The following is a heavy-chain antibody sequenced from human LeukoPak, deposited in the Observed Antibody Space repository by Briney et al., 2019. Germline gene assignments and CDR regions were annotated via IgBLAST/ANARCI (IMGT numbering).Heavy chain of an antibody. CDR2: ININGSST. V-gene: IGHV3-74*01. CDR3: ARDRYCSGNGCQDLGY. Sequence: GGSLRLSCAASGFTFSRYWMHWVRQAPGKGLVWVSRININGSSTIYADSMKGRFTISRDNAKNTLYLQMNNLRADDTAVYYCARDRYCSGNGCQDLGYWGQGTLITVSS. CDR1: GFTFSRYW. D-gene: IGHD2-15*01. J-gene: IGHJ4*02.